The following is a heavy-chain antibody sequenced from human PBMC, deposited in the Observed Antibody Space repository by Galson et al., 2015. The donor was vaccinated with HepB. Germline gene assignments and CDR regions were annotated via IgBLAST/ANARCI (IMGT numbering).Heavy chain of an antibody. CDR2: ISYDGSNK. CDR1: GFTFSSYA. CDR3: ARVHCSGGNCYSFGAFDI. D-gene: IGHD2-15*01. V-gene: IGHV3-30*04. J-gene: IGHJ3*02. Sequence: PRLSCAASGFTFSSYAMHWVRQAPGKGLEWVAVISYDGSNKYYADSVKGRFTISRDNSKNTLYLQMNSLRAEDTAVYYCARVHCSGGNCYSFGAFDIWGQGTMVTVSS.